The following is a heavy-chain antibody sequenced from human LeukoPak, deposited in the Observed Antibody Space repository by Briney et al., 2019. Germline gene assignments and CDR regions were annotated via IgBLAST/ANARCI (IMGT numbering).Heavy chain of an antibody. CDR2: IYSAGST. CDR1: GFTFSSNS. CDR3: ARDSHYYGDYYMDV. V-gene: IGHV3-53*01. D-gene: IGHD3-10*01. Sequence: GGSLRLSCTVSGFTFSSNSMSWVRQAPGKGVEWVSFIYSAGSTHYSDSVKGRFTISIDNSKNTLYLQMNSLRAEDTAVYYCARDSHYYGDYYMDVWGKGTTVTVSS. J-gene: IGHJ6*03.